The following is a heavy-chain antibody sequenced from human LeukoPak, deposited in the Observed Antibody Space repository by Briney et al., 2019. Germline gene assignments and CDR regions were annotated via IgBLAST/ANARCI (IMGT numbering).Heavy chain of an antibody. CDR1: GGSISSSSYY. CDR2: IYYSGST. D-gene: IGHD6-19*01. V-gene: IGHV4-39*07. J-gene: IGHJ6*02. CDR3: ARKKDSSGWSRAGYYGMDV. Sequence: PSETLSLTCTVSGGSISSSSYYWGWIRQPPGKGLEWIGGIYYSGSTYYNPSLKSRVTISVDTSKNQFSLKLSSVTAADTAVYYCARKKDSSGWSRAGYYGMDVWGQGTTVTVSS.